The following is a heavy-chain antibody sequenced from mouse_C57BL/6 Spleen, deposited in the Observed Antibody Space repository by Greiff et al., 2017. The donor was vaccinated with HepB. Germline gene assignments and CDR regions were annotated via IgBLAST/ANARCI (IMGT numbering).Heavy chain of an antibody. V-gene: IGHV1-53*01. CDR2: INPSTGGT. J-gene: IGHJ3*01. D-gene: IGHD2-3*01. CDR1: GYTFTSYW. Sequence: QVQLQQPGTELVKPGASVKLSCKASGYTFTSYWMHWVKQRPGQGLEWIGNINPSTGGTNYNEKFKSKATLTVDRSSSTAYMQLSSLTSADSAVYYCARHDGYYRTARFAYWGQGTLVTVSA. CDR3: ARHDGYYRTARFAY.